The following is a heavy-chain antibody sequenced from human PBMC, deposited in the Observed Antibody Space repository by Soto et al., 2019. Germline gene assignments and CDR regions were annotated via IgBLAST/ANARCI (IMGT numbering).Heavy chain of an antibody. CDR1: GLSLRTTGVG. V-gene: IGHV2-5*09. CDR2: LYWVVDK. J-gene: IGHJ6*02. CDR3: VQSRCGGDCLEIYSSHAYNGLDV. Sequence: QVTLKESGPTLVKPTQTLTLTCTVSGLSLRTTGVGVGWVRQPQERPLGGLALLYWVVDKRYGPSLGGRLTIAKDISEKQVVLTMTNMDTVDTATYYCVQSRCGGDCLEIYSSHAYNGLDVWGQGTTVTVSS. D-gene: IGHD2-21*02.